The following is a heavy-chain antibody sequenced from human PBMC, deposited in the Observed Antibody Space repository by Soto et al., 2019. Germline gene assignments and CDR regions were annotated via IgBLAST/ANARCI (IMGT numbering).Heavy chain of an antibody. CDR3: ARGGFNYAN. Sequence: QVQLVQSGGGLVKPGGSVRLSCAASGFTFSSSYMSWIRQAPGKGLEWVSYISSSGASMYYADSVKGRFTTSRDNANNSFYLQMDGLRAEDTAVYYCARGGFNYANWGQGTLVTVTS. J-gene: IGHJ4*02. CDR2: ISSSGASM. D-gene: IGHD5-18*01. CDR1: GFTFSSSY. V-gene: IGHV3-11*01.